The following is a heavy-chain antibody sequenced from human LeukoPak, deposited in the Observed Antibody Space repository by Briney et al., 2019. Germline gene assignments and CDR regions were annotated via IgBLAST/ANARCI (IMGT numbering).Heavy chain of an antibody. CDR1: GYTFTSYY. CDR3: ARYFDSRPYGMDV. Sequence: GASVNVSCTASGYTFTSYYMHWVRQAPGQGLEWMGIINPSGGSTSYAQKFQGRVTMTRDTSTSTVYMELSSLRSEDTAVYYCARYFDSRPYGMDVWGQGTTVTVSS. D-gene: IGHD3-22*01. V-gene: IGHV1-46*01. J-gene: IGHJ6*02. CDR2: INPSGGST.